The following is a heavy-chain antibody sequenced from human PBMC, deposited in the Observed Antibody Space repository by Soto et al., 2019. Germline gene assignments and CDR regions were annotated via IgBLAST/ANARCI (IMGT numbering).Heavy chain of an antibody. CDR2: ISGSGGST. CDR1: GCTFSSYA. J-gene: IGHJ5*02. V-gene: IGHV3-23*01. CDR3: TKAPKAAATNNWFDP. D-gene: IGHD6-13*01. Sequence: GGSLRLSCAASGCTFSSYAMNWVRQAPGKGLEWVSGISGSGGSTYYADSVKGRFTISRDNSKNTLYLEMNSLRAEDTAVYYCTKAPKAAATNNWFDPWGQGTLVTVSS.